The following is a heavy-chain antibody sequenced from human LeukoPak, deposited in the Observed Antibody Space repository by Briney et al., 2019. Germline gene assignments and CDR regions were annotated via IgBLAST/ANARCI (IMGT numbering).Heavy chain of an antibody. V-gene: IGHV3-30*02. Sequence: GGSLRLSCATSRFTFSSYGMHWVRQAPGKGLEWVAFIRYDGSNKYYADSVKGRFTISRDNSKNTLYLQMNSLRAEDTAVYYCAKGDSGYSSSWYLDGRHFDYWGQGTLVTVSS. CDR3: AKGDSGYSSSWYLDGRHFDY. J-gene: IGHJ4*02. CDR2: IRYDGSNK. CDR1: RFTFSSYG. D-gene: IGHD6-13*01.